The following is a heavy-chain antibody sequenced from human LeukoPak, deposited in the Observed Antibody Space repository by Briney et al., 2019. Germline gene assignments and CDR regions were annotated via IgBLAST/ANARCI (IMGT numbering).Heavy chain of an antibody. D-gene: IGHD2-8*01. CDR2: INHSGST. V-gene: IGHV4-34*01. Sequence: PSETLSLTCAVYGGSFSGYYWSWIRQPPGKGLEWIGEINHSGSTNYNPSLKSRVTISVDTSKNQFSLKLSSVTAADTAVYYCAREKIVPMVYAIQGGFDYWGQGTLVTVSS. CDR1: GGSFSGYY. J-gene: IGHJ4*02. CDR3: AREKIVPMVYAIQGGFDY.